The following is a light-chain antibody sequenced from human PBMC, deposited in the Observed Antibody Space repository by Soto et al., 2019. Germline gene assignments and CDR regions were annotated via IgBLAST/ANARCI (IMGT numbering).Light chain of an antibody. Sequence: QTVVTQETSFSVSPGGTVTLTCGLSSGSVSTSYYPSWYQQTPGQAPRTLIYNTNTRSSGVPDRFSCYILGNKAALTFTGDQADDESDYYCVLVRGSGISVCRPGNKVTVL. V-gene: IGLV8-61*01. J-gene: IGLJ1*01. CDR1: SGSVSTSYY. CDR3: VLVRGSGISV. CDR2: NTN.